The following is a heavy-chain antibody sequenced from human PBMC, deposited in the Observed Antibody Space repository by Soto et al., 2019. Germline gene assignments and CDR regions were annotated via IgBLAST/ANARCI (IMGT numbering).Heavy chain of an antibody. V-gene: IGHV4-59*01. J-gene: IGHJ4*02. CDR3: ARDRGHKRQGLRYFDWLLDY. CDR1: GVSISSYY. Sequence: SETLSLTCTVSGVSISSYYCGWIRQPPGKGLEWMGYIYYSGSTNYNPSLKSRVTISVDTSKNQFSLKLSSVTAADTAVYYCARDRGHKRQGLRYFDWLLDYWGQGTLVTVSS. D-gene: IGHD3-9*01. CDR2: IYYSGST.